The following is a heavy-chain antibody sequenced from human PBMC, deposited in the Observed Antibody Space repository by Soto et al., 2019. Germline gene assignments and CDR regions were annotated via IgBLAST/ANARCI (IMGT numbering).Heavy chain of an antibody. CDR3: ARDLRSSGWKYNWFDP. Sequence: GGSLRLSCAASGFTFSDYYMSWIRQAPGKGLEWVSYISSSSSYTNYADSVKGRFTISRDNAKNSLYLQMNSLRAEDTAVYYCARDLRSSGWKYNWFDPWGQGTLVTVSS. V-gene: IGHV3-11*06. CDR2: ISSSSSYT. CDR1: GFTFSDYY. D-gene: IGHD6-19*01. J-gene: IGHJ5*02.